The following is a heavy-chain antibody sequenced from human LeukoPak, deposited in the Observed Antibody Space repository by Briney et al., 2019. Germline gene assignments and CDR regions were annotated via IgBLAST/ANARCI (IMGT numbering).Heavy chain of an antibody. V-gene: IGHV3-30*02. CDR1: GFTFNNYG. CDR2: IHYDGNTE. CDR3: AKGRDGHNHIVDY. J-gene: IGHJ4*02. Sequence: GGSLRLSCAASGFTFNNYGMNWVRQAPGKGLEWVAFIHYDGNTEYYADSVKGRFTISRDNSKNTLYLQMSTLRTEDTAVYYCAKGRDGHNHIVDYWGQGTLVTVSS. D-gene: IGHD5-24*01.